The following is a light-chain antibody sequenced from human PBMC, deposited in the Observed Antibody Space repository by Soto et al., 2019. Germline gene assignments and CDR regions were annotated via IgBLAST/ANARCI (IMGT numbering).Light chain of an antibody. CDR3: QHYGGSPRT. CDR2: GAS. V-gene: IGKV3-20*01. J-gene: IGKJ1*01. CDR1: QSLGTNF. Sequence: EIVLTQSPGTLSLSPGESGTLSCRASQSLGTNFLAWFQQKPGQAPRLLIYGASTRATGIPDRFSGSGSGTDFTLTITRLEPEDSAVYYCQHYGGSPRTFGQGTKVQIK.